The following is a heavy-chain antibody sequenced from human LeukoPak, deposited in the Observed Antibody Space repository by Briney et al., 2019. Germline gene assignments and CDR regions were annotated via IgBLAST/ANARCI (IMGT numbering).Heavy chain of an antibody. J-gene: IGHJ4*02. CDR3: AKESSSSWNKFDY. CDR1: GFTFSSYA. Sequence: GGSLRLSCAASGFTFSSYAMSWVRQAPGKGLEWVSTITGSDTSTYYADSVKGRFTLSRDNSKNTLYLQMNSLRAEDTAVYYCAKESSSSWNKFDYWGQGTLVTVSS. V-gene: IGHV3-23*01. D-gene: IGHD6-13*01. CDR2: ITGSDTST.